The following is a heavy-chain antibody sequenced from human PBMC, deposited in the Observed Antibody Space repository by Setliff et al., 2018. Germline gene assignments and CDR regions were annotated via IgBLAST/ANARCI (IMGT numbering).Heavy chain of an antibody. J-gene: IGHJ4*02. CDR3: AMDPLPVPATIPRFDS. CDR2: TRHDGSNK. CDR1: GFTFCSYG. V-gene: IGHV3-30*02. D-gene: IGHD2-2*01. Sequence: LRLSCEASGFTFCSYGMHRVRQAPGKGLEWVAFTRHDGSNKFYADSVKGRFNISRDNSKNTLYLQMYSMRAEETAVCYCAMDPLPVPATIPRFDSWGQGTLVTVSS.